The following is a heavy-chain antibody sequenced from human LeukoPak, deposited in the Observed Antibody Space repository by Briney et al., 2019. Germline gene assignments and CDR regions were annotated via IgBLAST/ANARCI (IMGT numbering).Heavy chain of an antibody. V-gene: IGHV4-38-2*02. CDR2: IYHSGST. Sequence: SETLSLTCAVSGYSISSGYYWGWIRQPPGKGLEWIGSIYHSGSTYYNPSLKSRVTISVDTSKNQFSLKLSSVTAADTAVYYCAREWTTVTSFDYWGQGTLVAVSS. D-gene: IGHD4-17*01. CDR1: GYSISSGYY. CDR3: AREWTTVTSFDY. J-gene: IGHJ4*02.